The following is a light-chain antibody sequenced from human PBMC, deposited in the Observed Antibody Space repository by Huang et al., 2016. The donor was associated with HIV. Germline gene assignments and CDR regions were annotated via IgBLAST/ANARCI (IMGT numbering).Light chain of an antibody. V-gene: IGKV3-11*01. CDR1: QSVNNY. CDR2: ATS. J-gene: IGKJ4*01. CDR3: QQRSNLLT. Sequence: EIVLTQSPDTLSLSPGEGATLSCLASQSVNNYLGWYQQKPGQAPRLLTYATSSRATGVPARFTGSGAGTAFTLTISSLEPEDFAVYYCQQRSNLLTFGGGTKVEI.